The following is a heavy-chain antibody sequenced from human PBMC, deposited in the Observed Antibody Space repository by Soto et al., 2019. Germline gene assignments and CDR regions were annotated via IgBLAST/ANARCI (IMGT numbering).Heavy chain of an antibody. J-gene: IGHJ4*02. D-gene: IGHD3-22*01. V-gene: IGHV4-30-4*01. Sequence: QVQLQESGPGLVKPSQTLSLTCTVSGGSISSGDYYWSWIRQPPGKGLEWIGYIYYSGSTYYNPSLKSRVTISVYPSKNQFSLKLSSVTAADTAVYYCARAGSSGYYSYYFDYWGQGTLVTVSS. CDR1: GGSISSGDYY. CDR3: ARAGSSGYYSYYFDY. CDR2: IYYSGST.